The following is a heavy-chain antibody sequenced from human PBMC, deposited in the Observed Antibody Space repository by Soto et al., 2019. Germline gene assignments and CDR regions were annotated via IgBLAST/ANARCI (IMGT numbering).Heavy chain of an antibody. Sequence: VGSLRLSCAASGFTFSSYGMHWARQAPGKGLEWVAVISYDGSNKYYADSVKGRFTISRDNSKNTLYLQMNSLRAEDTAVYYCAKDLGRNYYYGMDVWGQGTTVTVSS. V-gene: IGHV3-30*18. D-gene: IGHD7-27*01. CDR2: ISYDGSNK. CDR3: AKDLGRNYYYGMDV. J-gene: IGHJ6*02. CDR1: GFTFSSYG.